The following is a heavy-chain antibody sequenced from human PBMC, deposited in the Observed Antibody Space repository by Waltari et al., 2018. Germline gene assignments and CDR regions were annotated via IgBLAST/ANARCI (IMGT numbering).Heavy chain of an antibody. CDR3: ARINRLRNWYFDL. Sequence: EVRLVESGGGIVQPGGSLRLSCAASGFTFSSYWMHWVRQAPGKGLVWVSRANSDGSSTSYADSVKGRFTISRDNAKSTVYLQMNSLRAEDTAVYYCARINRLRNWYFDLWGRGTLVTVSS. CDR2: ANSDGSST. D-gene: IGHD2-21*01. J-gene: IGHJ2*01. CDR1: GFTFSSYW. V-gene: IGHV3-74*01.